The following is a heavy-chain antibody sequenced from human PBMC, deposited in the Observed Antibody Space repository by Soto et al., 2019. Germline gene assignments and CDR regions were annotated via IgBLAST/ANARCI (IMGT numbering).Heavy chain of an antibody. V-gene: IGHV4-39*01. CDR3: ARQRSYDILTGFVEYYYYYGMDV. Sequence: SETLSLTCTVSGGSISSSSYYWGWIRQPPGKGLVWIGSIYYSGSTYYNPSLKSRVTISVDTSKNQFSLKLSSVTAADTAVYYCARQRSYDILTGFVEYYYYYGMDVWGPGTTVT. D-gene: IGHD3-9*01. CDR2: IYYSGST. J-gene: IGHJ6*02. CDR1: GGSISSSSYY.